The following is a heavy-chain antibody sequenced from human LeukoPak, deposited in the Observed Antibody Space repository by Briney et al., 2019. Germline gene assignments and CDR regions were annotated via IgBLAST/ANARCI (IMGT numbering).Heavy chain of an antibody. V-gene: IGHV4-59*02. Sequence: ETSETLSLTCVVSGGSVSGYYWGWIRQPPGGGLEWIGYVYYSGSTNYHPSFKSRITISVDTSRNQFSLQLSSVTAADTAVYYCARIHRYCSGGACYVLDNWGQGTLVAVSS. CDR3: ARIHRYCSGGACYVLDN. D-gene: IGHD2-15*01. CDR1: GGSVSGYY. CDR2: VYYSGST. J-gene: IGHJ4*02.